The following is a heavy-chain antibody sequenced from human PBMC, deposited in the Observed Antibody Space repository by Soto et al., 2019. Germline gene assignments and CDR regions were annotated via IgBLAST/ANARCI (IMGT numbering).Heavy chain of an antibody. CDR3: ASSVPTVYWGQYYFDY. J-gene: IGHJ4*02. CDR2: MHYTGIS. D-gene: IGHD7-27*01. Sequence: SETLSLTCSFSGDSVTSHYLTWIRQSQEKGLEWIGYMHYTGISHYNPSLKSRLAISVDRSKNQFTLKLSSVTAADTAVYYCASSVPTVYWGQYYFDYWGQGTLVTVSS. V-gene: IGHV4-59*02. CDR1: GDSVTSHY.